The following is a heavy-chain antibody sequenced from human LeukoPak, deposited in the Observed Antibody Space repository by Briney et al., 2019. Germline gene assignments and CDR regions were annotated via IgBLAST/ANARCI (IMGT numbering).Heavy chain of an antibody. CDR3: ARSEGYFDSNSYGMDV. V-gene: IGHV1-18*01. D-gene: IGHD3-9*01. CDR2: ISAYNGNT. J-gene: IGHJ6*02. CDR1: GYTFTSNG. Sequence: ASVKVSCKASGYTFTSNGISWVRQAPGQGIERMGWISAYNGNTNYAQKLQGRVTVSTDTSTSTVYMELRSLRSDDTAVYYCARSEGYFDSNSYGMDVWGQGTTVTVSS.